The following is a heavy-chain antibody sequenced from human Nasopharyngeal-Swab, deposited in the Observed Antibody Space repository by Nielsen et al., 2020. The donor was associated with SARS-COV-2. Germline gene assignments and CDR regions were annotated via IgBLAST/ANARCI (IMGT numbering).Heavy chain of an antibody. D-gene: IGHD2-2*01. V-gene: IGHV1-3*01. J-gene: IGHJ5*02. CDR3: ARGCSSTSCPQGVGWFDP. Sequence: WVRQAPGQRLEWMGWINAGNGNTKYSQKFQGRVTITRDTSASTAYMELSSLRSEDTAAYYCARGCSSTSCPQGVGWFDPWGQGTLVTVSS. CDR2: INAGNGNT.